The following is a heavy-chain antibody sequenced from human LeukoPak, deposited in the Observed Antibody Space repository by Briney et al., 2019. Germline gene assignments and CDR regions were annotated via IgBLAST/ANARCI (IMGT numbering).Heavy chain of an antibody. CDR1: GFTFSSYW. CDR3: AKDMVRGVMGLPYYYYGMDV. CDR2: IKQDGSEK. J-gene: IGHJ6*02. Sequence: GGSLRLSCAASGFTFSSYWMSWVRQAPGKGLEWVANIKQDGSEKYYVVYVKGRFTISRDNAKNSLYQQMSSLRAEDTALYYCAKDMVRGVMGLPYYYYGMDVWGQGTTVTVSS. V-gene: IGHV3-7*03. D-gene: IGHD3-10*01.